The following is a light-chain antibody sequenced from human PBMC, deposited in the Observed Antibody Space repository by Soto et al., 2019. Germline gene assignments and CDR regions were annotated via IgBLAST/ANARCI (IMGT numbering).Light chain of an antibody. CDR2: GAS. J-gene: IGKJ4*01. Sequence: EIVLTQSPGTLSLSPGERATLSCRASQSVSNNYLAWYQQKPGQAPRLLIYGASNRATGIPDRFSGSGSGTEFNITISSLQSEDSAVYYCQQYNNWPRATFGGGTKVDIK. V-gene: IGKV3D-15*01. CDR3: QQYNNWPRAT. CDR1: QSVSNN.